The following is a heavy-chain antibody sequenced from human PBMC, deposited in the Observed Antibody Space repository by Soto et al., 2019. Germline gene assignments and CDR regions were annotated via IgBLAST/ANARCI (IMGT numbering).Heavy chain of an antibody. CDR1: GGSFSGYY. D-gene: IGHD6-13*01. J-gene: IGHJ4*02. V-gene: IGHV4-34*01. CDR2: INHSGST. CDR3: ARGGLAAAATSRDEYFDY. Sequence: RSLPCAVYGGSFSGYYWSWIRQPPGKGLEWIGEINHSGSTNYNPSLKSRVTISVDTSKNQFSLKLSSVTAADTAVYYCARGGLAAAATSRDEYFDYWGQGTLVTVSS.